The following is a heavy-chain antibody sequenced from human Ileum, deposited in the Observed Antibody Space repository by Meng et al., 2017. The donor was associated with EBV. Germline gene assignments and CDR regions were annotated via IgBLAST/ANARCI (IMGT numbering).Heavy chain of an antibody. CDR3: ARADKVRFDY. CDR2: IYHSGST. J-gene: IGHJ4*02. Sequence: QGPLRESGPGLVKPSWTLSLTCAVSGGSMSSTKWWSWGRQPPGKGLEWIGEIYHSGSTNYNPSLKSRVSISVDKSKNQFSLKLSSVTAADTAVYYCARADKVRFDYWGQGTLVTVSS. CDR1: GGSMSSTKW. V-gene: IGHV4-4*02.